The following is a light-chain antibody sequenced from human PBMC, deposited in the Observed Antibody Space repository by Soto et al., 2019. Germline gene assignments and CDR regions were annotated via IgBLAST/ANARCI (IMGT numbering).Light chain of an antibody. Sequence: EVVLAQSPGTLSLSPGERATLSCRASQTVGTTYLAWYQHKPGQAPRLLIYGASTRATGIPDRFSGSRSGTDFTLTISSLQPEDVGTYYCQKYNSAMWTFGQGTKVDIK. CDR1: QTVGTTY. CDR3: QKYNSAMWT. J-gene: IGKJ1*01. V-gene: IGKV3-20*01. CDR2: GAS.